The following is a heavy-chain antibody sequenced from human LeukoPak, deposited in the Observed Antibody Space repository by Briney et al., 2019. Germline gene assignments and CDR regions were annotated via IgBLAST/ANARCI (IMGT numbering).Heavy chain of an antibody. D-gene: IGHD6-19*01. CDR3: AKVRGTYSSGYFFDY. CDR1: GFTFDNYA. V-gene: IGHV3-9*01. CDR2: ISWNSGYI. Sequence: PCRSLRLSCAASGFTFDNYAMHWVRQAPGKGLEWLSIISWNSGYIGYADSVKGRFTISRDNAKKSLDLQMNSLRAEDTAFYYCAKVRGTYSSGYFFDYWGQGTLVTVSS. J-gene: IGHJ4*02.